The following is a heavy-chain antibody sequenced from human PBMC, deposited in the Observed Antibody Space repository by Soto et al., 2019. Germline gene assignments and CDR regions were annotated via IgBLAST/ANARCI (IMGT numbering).Heavy chain of an antibody. V-gene: IGHV3-33*01. CDR2: IWYDGSNK. D-gene: IGHD6-13*01. CDR3: ARNPVPTAAATGCDS. CDR1: GFTFSYYG. Sequence: QVQLVESGGGVVQPGRSLRLSCAASGFTFSYYGMHWVRQTPGKGLEWVAVIWYDGSNKYYVDSVKGRFTVSRDNSKNTLDLEMSSLRADDTGCDYCARNPVPTAAATGCDSWGQGTQATVSA. J-gene: IGHJ5*01.